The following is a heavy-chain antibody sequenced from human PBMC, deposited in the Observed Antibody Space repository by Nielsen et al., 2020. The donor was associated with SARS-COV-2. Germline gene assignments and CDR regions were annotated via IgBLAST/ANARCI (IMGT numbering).Heavy chain of an antibody. CDR3: ARDWERRAGLLGY. Sequence: GGSLRLSCAASGFTFSSYAMHWVRQAPGKGLEWVAVISYDGSNKYYADSVKGRFTISRDNSKNTLYLQMNSLRAEDTAVYYCARDWERRAGLLGYWGQGTLVTVSS. V-gene: IGHV3-30-3*01. D-gene: IGHD1-26*01. CDR2: ISYDGSNK. J-gene: IGHJ4*02. CDR1: GFTFSSYA.